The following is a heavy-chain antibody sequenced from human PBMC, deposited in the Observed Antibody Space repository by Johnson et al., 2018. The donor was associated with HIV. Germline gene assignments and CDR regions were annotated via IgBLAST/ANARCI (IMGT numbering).Heavy chain of an antibody. CDR2: IGPTGDT. J-gene: IGHJ3*02. CDR3: VRDAGPEGFHPWGAFDI. Sequence: VQLVESGGGLVQPGGSLRLSCAASGFTLSSYDMHWVRQVTGKGLEWVSSIGPTGDTYYTGSVKGRFTISRENAKNSLYLQLNSLRAGDTAVYYCVRDAGPEGFHPWGAFDIWGQGTMVTVSS. CDR1: GFTLSSYD. D-gene: IGHD7-27*01. V-gene: IGHV3-13*01.